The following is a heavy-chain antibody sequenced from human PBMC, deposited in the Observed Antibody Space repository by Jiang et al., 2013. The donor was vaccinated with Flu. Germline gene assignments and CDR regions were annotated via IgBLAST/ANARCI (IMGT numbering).Heavy chain of an antibody. Sequence: KPTQTLTLTCTFSGFSFTSSGVDMGWVRQPPGKALEWLALISWNDDKRYKSSLRSRLSITKDTSKNQVVLTMTNMDPVDTGTYFCAHRRGNHYWYFDLWGPGTLVTVSS. CDR1: GFSFTSSGVD. CDR3: AHRRGNHYWYFDL. J-gene: IGHJ2*01. CDR2: ISWNDDK. V-gene: IGHV2-5*01.